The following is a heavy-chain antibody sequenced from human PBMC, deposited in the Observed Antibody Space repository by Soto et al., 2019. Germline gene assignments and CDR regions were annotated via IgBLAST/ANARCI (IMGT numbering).Heavy chain of an antibody. CDR3: ARDRGDSTGYYPYYIDY. V-gene: IGHV3-21*01. J-gene: IGHJ4*02. D-gene: IGHD3-22*01. Sequence: GGSLRLSCAASGFTFSSYSMNWVRQAPGKGLEWVSSISPSNSYIYYADSVKGRFTISRDNAKKSLYLQMNSPRAEDTAVYYCARDRGDSTGYYPYYIDYWGQGTLVTVSS. CDR1: GFTFSSYS. CDR2: ISPSNSYI.